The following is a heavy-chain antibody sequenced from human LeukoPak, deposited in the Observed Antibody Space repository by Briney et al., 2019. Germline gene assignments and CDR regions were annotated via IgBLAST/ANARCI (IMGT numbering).Heavy chain of an antibody. Sequence: PSETLYLTCTVSGGSISSHYWSWIRQPPGKGLEWIGYIYYSGSTNYNPSLKSRVTISVDTSKNQFSLKLSSVTAADTAVYYCARGQLNDFWSGYPPAYFDYWGQGTLVTVSS. CDR2: IYYSGST. CDR3: ARGQLNDFWSGYPPAYFDY. D-gene: IGHD3-3*01. V-gene: IGHV4-59*11. J-gene: IGHJ4*02. CDR1: GGSISSHY.